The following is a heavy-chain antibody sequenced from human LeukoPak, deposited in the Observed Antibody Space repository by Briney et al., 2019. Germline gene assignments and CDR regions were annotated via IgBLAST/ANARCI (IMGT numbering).Heavy chain of an antibody. J-gene: IGHJ4*02. CDR2: IYYSGNT. Sequence: SETLSLTCTVSGGSISSYYWSWIRQPPGKGLEWIGYIYYSGNTNYNPSLKSQVTISVDTSKNQFSLKLSSVTAADTAVYYCARGYSSGWYYFDYWGQGTLVTVSS. CDR1: GGSISSYY. CDR3: ARGYSSGWYYFDY. V-gene: IGHV4-59*08. D-gene: IGHD6-19*01.